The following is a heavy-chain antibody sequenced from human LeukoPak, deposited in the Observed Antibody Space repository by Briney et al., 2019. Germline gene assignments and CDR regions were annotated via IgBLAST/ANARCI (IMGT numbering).Heavy chain of an antibody. D-gene: IGHD5-18*01. J-gene: IGHJ4*02. CDR3: TTLGYSYGQFDY. CDR2: IKSQTDGGTK. CDR1: GFTFSDAW. V-gene: IGHV3-15*01. Sequence: GGSLRLSCAASGFTFSDAWMTWVRLAPGKGLEWVGRIKSQTDGGTKDYAAPVKGRFTISRDDSKNTLYLQMNSLKTEDTAMYYCTTLGYSYGQFDYWGQGTLVTVSS.